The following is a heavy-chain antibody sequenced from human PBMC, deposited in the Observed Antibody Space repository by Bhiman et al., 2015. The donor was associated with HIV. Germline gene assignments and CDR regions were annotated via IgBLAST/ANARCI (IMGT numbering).Heavy chain of an antibody. V-gene: IGHV3-9*01. CDR1: GFTFDDYA. CDR3: AKSGLFVLVVYAPDVFDI. D-gene: IGHD2-8*02. CDR2: INWNSGSI. Sequence: EVQLVESGGGLVQPGRSLRLSCAASGFTFDDYAMHWVRQAPGKGLEWVSGINWNSGSIGYADSVKGRFTISRDNAKNSLYLQMNSLRAEDTAVYYCAKSGLFVLVVYAPDVFDIWGQGTMVTVSS. J-gene: IGHJ3*02.